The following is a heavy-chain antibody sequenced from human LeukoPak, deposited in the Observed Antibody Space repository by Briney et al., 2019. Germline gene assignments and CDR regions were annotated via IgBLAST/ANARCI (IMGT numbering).Heavy chain of an antibody. CDR3: ARDITMIVVVPGI. Sequence: ASVKVSCKASGYTFTGYYMHWVRQAPGQGLEWMGRINPNSGGTNYAQKFQGRITMTRDTSISTAYMELSRLRSDDTAAYYCARDITMIVVVPGIWGQGTMVTVSS. CDR2: INPNSGGT. D-gene: IGHD3-22*01. V-gene: IGHV1-2*06. CDR1: GYTFTGYY. J-gene: IGHJ3*02.